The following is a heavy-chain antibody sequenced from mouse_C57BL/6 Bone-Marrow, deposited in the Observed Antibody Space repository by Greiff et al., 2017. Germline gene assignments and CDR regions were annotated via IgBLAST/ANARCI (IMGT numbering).Heavy chain of an antibody. CDR1: GFTFSDFY. CDR2: SRNKANDYTT. D-gene: IGHD1-1*02. Sequence: EVKLVESGGGLVQSGRSLRLSCATSGFTFSDFYMEWVRQAPGKGLEWIAASRNKANDYTTEYSASVKGRFIVSRDTSQSILYLQMNALRAEDTAIYYCARDAHYLVKAYWGQGTLVTVSA. CDR3: ARDAHYLVKAY. J-gene: IGHJ3*01. V-gene: IGHV7-1*01.